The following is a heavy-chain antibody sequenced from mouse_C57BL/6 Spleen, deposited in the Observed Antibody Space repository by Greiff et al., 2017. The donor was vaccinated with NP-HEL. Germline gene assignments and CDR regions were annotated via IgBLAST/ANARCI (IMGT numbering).Heavy chain of an antibody. CDR2: ISSGSSTI. D-gene: IGHD2-2*01. CDR1: GFTFSDYG. CDR3: ARPEAMVNWFAY. Sequence: VQLKESGGGLVKPGGSLKLSCAASGFTFSDYGMHWVRQAPEKGLAWVAYISSGSSTIYYADTVKGRFTISRDNAKNTLFLQMTSLRSEDTAMYYCARPEAMVNWFAYWGQGTLVTVSA. J-gene: IGHJ3*01. V-gene: IGHV5-17*01.